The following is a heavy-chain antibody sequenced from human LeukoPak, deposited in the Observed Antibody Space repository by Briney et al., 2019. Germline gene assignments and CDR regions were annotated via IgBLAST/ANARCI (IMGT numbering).Heavy chain of an antibody. CDR3: ARGTVRAGGFDP. J-gene: IGHJ5*02. CDR2: IYYSGST. V-gene: IGHV4-61*08. CDR1: GGSISSGDYY. D-gene: IGHD3-10*01. Sequence: PSQTLSLTCTVSGGSISSGDYYWSWIRQPPGKGLEWIGYIYYSGSTNYNPSLKSRVTISVDTSKNQFSLKLSSVTAADTAVYYCARGTVRAGGFDPWGQGTLVTVSS.